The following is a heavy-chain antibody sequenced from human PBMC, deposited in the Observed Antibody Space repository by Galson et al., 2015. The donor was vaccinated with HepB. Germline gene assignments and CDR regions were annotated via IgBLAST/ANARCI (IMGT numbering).Heavy chain of an antibody. CDR3: ASADTAMDYFDY. V-gene: IGHV3-33*01. J-gene: IGHJ4*02. D-gene: IGHD5-18*01. Sequence: LRLSCAASGFTFSSYGMHWVRQAPGKGLEWVAVIWYDGSNKYYADSVKGRFTISRDNSKNTLYLQMNSLRAEDTAVYYCASADTAMDYFDYWGQGTLVTVSS. CDR1: GFTFSSYG. CDR2: IWYDGSNK.